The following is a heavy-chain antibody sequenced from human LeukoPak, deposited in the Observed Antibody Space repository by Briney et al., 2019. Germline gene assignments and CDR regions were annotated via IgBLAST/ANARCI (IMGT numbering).Heavy chain of an antibody. J-gene: IGHJ4*02. CDR3: ARSANYLTHYFDD. D-gene: IGHD2/OR15-2a*01. CDR1: GFTFSSYS. CDR2: LYTGGGA. Sequence: GGPLRLSCAASGFTFSSYSMNWVRQAPGGGLEWVSTLYTGGGAYYSAFVKGHFTISRDISKNTLYLQLSYLRAEDTAVYYCARSANYLTHYFDDWGQGTPVIVSS. V-gene: IGHV3-53*01.